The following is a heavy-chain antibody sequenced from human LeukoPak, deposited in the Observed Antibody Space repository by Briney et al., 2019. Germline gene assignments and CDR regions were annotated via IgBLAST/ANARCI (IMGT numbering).Heavy chain of an antibody. CDR1: GFTFSDYY. J-gene: IGHJ6*03. V-gene: IGHV3-11*01. CDR2: ISTSGTTI. CDR3: ARVPPADYYYMDV. Sequence: GGSLRLSCAASGFTFSDYYMSWIRQAPGKGLEWVSYISTSGTTIYYADSVKGRFTISRDNAKNSLYLQMNSLRAEDTAVYYCARVPPADYYYMDVWGKGTTVTISS.